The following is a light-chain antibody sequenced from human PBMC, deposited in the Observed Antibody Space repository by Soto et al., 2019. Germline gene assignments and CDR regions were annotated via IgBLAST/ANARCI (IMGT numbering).Light chain of an antibody. CDR1: RSVTSNY. Sequence: EIVLTQSPGTLSLSPGERATLSCRGSRSVTSNYLAWYQQKPGQAPRPLIYDASSRATGVPDRFCGSGSGTDFTLTISRLEPEDFAVYYCQQYGSSPRPFGQGTKVDIK. J-gene: IGKJ1*01. CDR2: DAS. V-gene: IGKV3-20*01. CDR3: QQYGSSPRP.